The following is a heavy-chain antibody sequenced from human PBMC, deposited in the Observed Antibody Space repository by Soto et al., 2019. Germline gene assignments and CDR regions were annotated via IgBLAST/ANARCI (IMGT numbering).Heavy chain of an antibody. V-gene: IGHV4-4*02. CDR3: ARESPYCSSTSCYFRYFDY. CDR1: GGSISSSNW. Sequence: SETLSLTCAVSGGSISSSNWWSWVRQPPGKGLEWIGEIYHSGSTNYNPSLKSRVTISVDKSKNQFSLKLSSVTAADTAVYYCARESPYCSSTSCYFRYFDYWGQGTLVTV. J-gene: IGHJ4*02. CDR2: IYHSGST. D-gene: IGHD2-2*01.